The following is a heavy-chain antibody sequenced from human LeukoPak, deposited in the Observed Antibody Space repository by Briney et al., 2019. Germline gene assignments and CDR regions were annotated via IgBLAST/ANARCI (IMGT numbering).Heavy chain of an antibody. V-gene: IGHV3-23*01. CDR1: GFTFSSYA. CDR2: ISGSGGRT. J-gene: IGHJ6*02. Sequence: SGGSLRLSCAASGFTFSSYAMNWVRQAPGKGLQWVSTISGSGGRTYYADSVKGRFTISRGNAKNSLYLQMSNLRAEDTAVYFCARGGGLDVWGQGATVTVSS. D-gene: IGHD3-16*01. CDR3: ARGGGLDV.